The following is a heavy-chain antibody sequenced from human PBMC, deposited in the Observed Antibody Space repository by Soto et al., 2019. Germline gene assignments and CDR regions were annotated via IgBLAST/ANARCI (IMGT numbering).Heavy chain of an antibody. J-gene: IGHJ4*02. CDR3: AREGPMRYFDY. CDR2: MKHDGSET. Sequence: EVQLVESGGGLVQPGGSLRLSCTVSGFTFSSYWMSWVRQAPGKGLGWVANMKHDGSETYYVDSVKGRFTISRDNAKNSLYLQMNSLRAEDTAVYHCAREGPMRYFDYWGQGTLVTVSS. V-gene: IGHV3-7*01. CDR1: GFTFSSYW.